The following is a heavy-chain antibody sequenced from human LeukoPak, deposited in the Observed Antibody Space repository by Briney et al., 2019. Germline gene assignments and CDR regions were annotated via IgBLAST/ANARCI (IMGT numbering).Heavy chain of an antibody. D-gene: IGHD3-16*02. CDR2: IYYSGST. CDR3: ARAPYYDYVWGSYRPSGFDY. CDR1: GGSISSYY. Sequence: SETLSLTCTVSGGSISSYYWSWIRQPPGKGLEWIGYIYYSGSTNYNPSLKSRVTISVDTSKNQFSLKLSSVTAADTAVYYCARAPYYDYVWGSYRPSGFDYWGQGTLVTVSS. J-gene: IGHJ4*02. V-gene: IGHV4-59*08.